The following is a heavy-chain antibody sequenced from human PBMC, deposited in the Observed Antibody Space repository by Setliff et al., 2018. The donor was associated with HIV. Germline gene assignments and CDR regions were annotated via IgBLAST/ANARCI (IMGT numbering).Heavy chain of an antibody. D-gene: IGHD3-3*01. CDR2: IYTSGST. CDR1: GGSKRGGDYY. J-gene: IGHJ3*01. V-gene: IGHV4-61*09. Sequence: SETLSLTCTVSGGSKRGGDYYWTWLRQPPGKGLEWIGHIYTSGSTNYNPSLKSRVTISVDTSKNQFSLKLSSVTAADTAVYYCARPLTPSYNFWGDAFSVWGQGTMVTVSS. CDR3: ARPLTPSYNFWGDAFSV.